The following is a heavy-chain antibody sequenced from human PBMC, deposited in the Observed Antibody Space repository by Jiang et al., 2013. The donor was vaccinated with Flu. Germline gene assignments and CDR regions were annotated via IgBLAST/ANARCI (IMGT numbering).Heavy chain of an antibody. Sequence: GSGLVKPSETLSLTCTVSGGSLSSTDYYWAWIRQPPGKGLEWIGSIYHTGNTYYNPSLTSRLTMSIYTSKNQISLKLTSVTAADTALYYCARAQKYSGFELPYFD. CDR2: IYHTGNT. CDR1: GGSLSSTDYY. J-gene: IGHJ4*01. CDR3: ARAQKYSGFELPYFD. D-gene: IGHD5-12*01. V-gene: IGHV4-39*07.